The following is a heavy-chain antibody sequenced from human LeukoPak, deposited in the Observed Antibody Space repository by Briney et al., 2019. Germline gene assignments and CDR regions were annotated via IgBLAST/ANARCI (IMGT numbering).Heavy chain of an antibody. V-gene: IGHV3-7*01. CDR3: ARDKVVRGSAFGSGWFDP. D-gene: IGHD3-10*01. Sequence: GGSLRLSCTASGFTFNRDWTAWVRQAPGKGLEWVANIKEDGSEKNYVDSVKGRFTISRDNAKNSLYLQMNSLRAEDTAVYYCARDKVVRGSAFGSGWFDPWGQGTLVIVSS. CDR2: IKEDGSEK. CDR1: GFTFNRDW. J-gene: IGHJ5*02.